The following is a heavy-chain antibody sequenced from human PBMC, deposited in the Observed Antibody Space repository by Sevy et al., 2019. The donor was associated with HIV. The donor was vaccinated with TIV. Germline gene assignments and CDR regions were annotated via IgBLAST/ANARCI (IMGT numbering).Heavy chain of an antibody. V-gene: IGHV3-23*01. D-gene: IGHD3-22*01. CDR1: GFTFSSYA. CDR3: AKDPYYYDSSGYPDVYFDL. J-gene: IGHJ2*01. Sequence: GGSVRLSCAASGFTFSSYAMSWVRQAPGKGLEWVSAISGSGGSTYYADSVKGRFTISRDNSKNTLHLQMNSLRAEDTAVYYCAKDPYYYDSSGYPDVYFDLWGRGTLVTVSS. CDR2: ISGSGGST.